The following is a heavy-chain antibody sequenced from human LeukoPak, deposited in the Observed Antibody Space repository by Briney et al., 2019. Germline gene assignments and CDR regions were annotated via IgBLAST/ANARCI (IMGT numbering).Heavy chain of an antibody. CDR2: ISSSGSTI. CDR3: AGEAGRYYDILTGYYKMGVDY. CDR1: GFNFSDYY. J-gene: IGHJ4*02. V-gene: IGHV3-11*01. D-gene: IGHD3-9*01. Sequence: GGSLRLSCAASGFNFSDYYLRSIREALQGTRWSGSYISSSGSTIYYAGSVQGRFTISRDNAKNSLYLQMNSLIAEDTAVYYCAGEAGRYYDILTGYYKMGVDYWGQGTLVTVSS.